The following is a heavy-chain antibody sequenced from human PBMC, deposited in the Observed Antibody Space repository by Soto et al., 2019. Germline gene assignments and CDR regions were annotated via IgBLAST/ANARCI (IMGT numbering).Heavy chain of an antibody. CDR3: ARASDIVLMVYADDPLTPLAY. V-gene: IGHV3-33*01. CDR2: IWYDGSNK. D-gene: IGHD2-8*01. Sequence: GGSLRLSCAASGFTFSSYGMHWVRQAPGKGLEWVAVIWYDGSNKYYADSVKGRFTISRDNSKNTLYLQMNSLRAEDTAVYYCARASDIVLMVYADDPLTPLAYSSQRTLVTGSS. J-gene: IGHJ4*02. CDR1: GFTFSSYG.